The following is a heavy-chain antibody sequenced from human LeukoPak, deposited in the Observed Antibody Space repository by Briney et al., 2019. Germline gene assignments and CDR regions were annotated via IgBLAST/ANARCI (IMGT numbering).Heavy chain of an antibody. CDR3: ARKSGGVIDPDAFEI. V-gene: IGHV3-21*05. CDR1: GFTFSSYG. J-gene: IGHJ3*02. CDR2: ISSSSSYI. D-gene: IGHD3-16*02. Sequence: PGGSLRLSCAASGFTFSSYGMNWVRQAPGKGLEWVSYISSSSSYIYYADSVKGRFTISRDKAKNSLYLQMNSLRAEDTAVYYCARKSGGVIDPDAFEIWGQGTMVTVSP.